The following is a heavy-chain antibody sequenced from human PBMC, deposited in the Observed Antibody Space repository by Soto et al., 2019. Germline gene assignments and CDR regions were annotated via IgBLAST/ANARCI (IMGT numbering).Heavy chain of an antibody. CDR2: INHSGST. D-gene: IGHD2-2*01. J-gene: IGHJ4*02. Sequence: QVQLQQWGAGLLKPSETLSLTCAVYGGSFSGYYWSWIRQPPGKGLEWIGEINHSGSTNYNPSLKSRVPISVDTSKNQLSLKLSSVTAAETPVYYCARGRYARDYVDYWGQGTLVTVSS. V-gene: IGHV4-34*01. CDR1: GGSFSGYY. CDR3: ARGRYARDYVDY.